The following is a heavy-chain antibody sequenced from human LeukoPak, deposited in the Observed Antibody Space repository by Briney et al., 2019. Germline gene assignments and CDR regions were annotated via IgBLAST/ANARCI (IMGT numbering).Heavy chain of an antibody. J-gene: IGHJ5*01. Sequence: GGALRLSCAASGFTFNCYSMTWVRQAPGKGLEWVSSISGSGGRIDYADSVKGRFTISRDNSKNTLYLQMNSLTAEDTAVYYCGKNPRHDGWIYLDSWGQGTLVTVSS. CDR3: GKNPRHDGWIYLDS. CDR2: ISGSGGRI. CDR1: GFTFNCYS. V-gene: IGHV3-23*01. D-gene: IGHD5-12*01.